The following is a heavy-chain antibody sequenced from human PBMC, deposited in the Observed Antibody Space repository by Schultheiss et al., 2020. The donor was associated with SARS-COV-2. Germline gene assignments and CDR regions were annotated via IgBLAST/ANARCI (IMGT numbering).Heavy chain of an antibody. Sequence: TLSLTCAISGDSVTSKSAAWNWIRLSPSRGLEWLGRTFYRSKWIKDYAASVRSRITINPDTSKNQFSLQLNSVTPEDTAVYYCARDLGLRDYGLDVWGQGTTVTVSS. J-gene: IGHJ6*02. V-gene: IGHV6-1*01. CDR2: TFYRSKWIK. CDR3: ARDLGLRDYGLDV. D-gene: IGHD3-16*01. CDR1: GDSVTSKSAA.